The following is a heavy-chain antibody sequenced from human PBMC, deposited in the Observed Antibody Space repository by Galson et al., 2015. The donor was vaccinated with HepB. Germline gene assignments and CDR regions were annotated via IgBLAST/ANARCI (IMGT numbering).Heavy chain of an antibody. CDR2: IDHNGRS. D-gene: IGHD2-21*01. CDR3: ARGPPFVVTLRGSVG. Sequence: ETLSLTCAVYGGSFSGYYWTWIRQPPGKGLEWIGEIDHNGRSNHNPSLKSRVTISLDTSKNQFSLKLSSVTAADTAIYYCARGPPFVVTLRGSVGWGQGTLVTVSS. J-gene: IGHJ4*02. CDR1: GGSFSGYY. V-gene: IGHV4-34*01.